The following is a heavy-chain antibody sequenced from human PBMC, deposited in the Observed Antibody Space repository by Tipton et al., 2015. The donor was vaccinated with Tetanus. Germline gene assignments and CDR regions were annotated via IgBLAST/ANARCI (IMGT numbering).Heavy chain of an antibody. CDR1: GFIFSSYG. J-gene: IGHJ4*02. CDR2: SWYDGTDT. D-gene: IGHD2-15*01. Sequence: PRLSCAASGFIFSSYGIHWVRQAPGKGLEWVAVSWYDGTDTYYADSVKGRFTLSRDNSKNTLYLQMNSLRVEDTAVYYCAREADCSGGSCFSGDFDNWGQGTQVTVSS. CDR3: AREADCSGGSCFSGDFDN. V-gene: IGHV3-33*01.